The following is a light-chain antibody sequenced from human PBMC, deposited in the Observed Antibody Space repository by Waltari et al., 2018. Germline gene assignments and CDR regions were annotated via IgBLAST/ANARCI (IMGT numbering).Light chain of an antibody. CDR1: TSDIGSDNY. Sequence: QSALTQPASVSASPGQSITIPCTGTTSDIGSDNYVSWYQQHPGRAPKLMIYDVNNRPSGVSIRFSGSKSFNAASLTISGLQAEDEADYYCSSYTTNTRVFGGGTKLTV. J-gene: IGLJ2*01. V-gene: IGLV2-14*03. CDR2: DVN. CDR3: SSYTTNTRV.